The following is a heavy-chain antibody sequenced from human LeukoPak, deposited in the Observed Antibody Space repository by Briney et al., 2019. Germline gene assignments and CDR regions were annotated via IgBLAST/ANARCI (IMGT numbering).Heavy chain of an antibody. CDR3: ARTHYYGDYPYGMDV. V-gene: IGHV1-69*13. Sequence: GASVKVSCKASGYTFTSYDINWVRQATGQGLEWMGGIIPIFGTANYAQKFQGRVTITADESTSTAYMELSSLRSEDTAVYYCARTHYYGDYPYGMDVWGQGTTVTVSS. J-gene: IGHJ6*02. D-gene: IGHD4-17*01. CDR1: GYTFTSYD. CDR2: IIPIFGTA.